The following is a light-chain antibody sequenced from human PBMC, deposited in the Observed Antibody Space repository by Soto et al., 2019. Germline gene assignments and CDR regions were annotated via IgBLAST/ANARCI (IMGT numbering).Light chain of an antibody. CDR2: DAS. CDR1: QSVSSN. Sequence: EIVMTQSPATLSVSPGERATLSCRASQSVSSNLAWYQQKPGQAPRLLIYDASTRATGIPARFSGSGSGTDITLTISSLQSEDLAVYYCQQYNKWPPFTFGPGTKVDIK. V-gene: IGKV3-15*01. J-gene: IGKJ3*01. CDR3: QQYNKWPPFT.